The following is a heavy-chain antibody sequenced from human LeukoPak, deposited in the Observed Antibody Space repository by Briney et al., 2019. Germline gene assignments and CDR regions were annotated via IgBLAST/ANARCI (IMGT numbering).Heavy chain of an antibody. V-gene: IGHV3-23*01. D-gene: IGHD2-8*02. Sequence: QPGGSLRLSCAASGFTFSNYAMSWVRQAPGKGLEWVSGITARADSTYYADSVKGRVTTSRDNSKNTLFLQLNSLRAEDAAVYYCAKTYMWSIDAFHIWGQGTMVTVSS. CDR1: GFTFSNYA. J-gene: IGHJ3*02. CDR2: ITARADST. CDR3: AKTYMWSIDAFHI.